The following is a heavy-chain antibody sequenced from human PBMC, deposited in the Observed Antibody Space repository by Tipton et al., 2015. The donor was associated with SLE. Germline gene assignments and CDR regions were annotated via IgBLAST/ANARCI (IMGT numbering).Heavy chain of an antibody. J-gene: IGHJ3*02. D-gene: IGHD5-18*01. CDR2: IYDSGSTN. V-gene: IGHV4-59*08. Sequence: TLSLTCSVSGTSITNKYWSWIRQPPGKGLEWIGYIYDSGSTNSVNYIPSLKSRVTISVDTSKSQFSLKLSSVTAADTAVYYCSRSLDTLDIWGQGAMVTVSS. CDR3: SRSLDTLDI. CDR1: GTSITNKY.